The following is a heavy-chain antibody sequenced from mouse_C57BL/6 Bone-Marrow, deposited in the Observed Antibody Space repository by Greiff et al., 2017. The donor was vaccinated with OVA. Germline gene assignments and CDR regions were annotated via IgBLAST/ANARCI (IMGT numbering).Heavy chain of an antibody. CDR1: GYSFTDYN. J-gene: IGHJ4*01. V-gene: IGHV1-39*01. CDR3: ARSNDYGYYYAMDY. D-gene: IGHD2-4*01. Sequence: LKESGPELVKPGASVKISCKASGYSFTDYNMNWVKQSTGKSLEWIGVINPNYGTTSSNQKFKGKATLTVDQSSSTAYMQLNSLTSEDSAVYYCARSNDYGYYYAMDYWGQGTSVTVAS. CDR2: INPNYGTT.